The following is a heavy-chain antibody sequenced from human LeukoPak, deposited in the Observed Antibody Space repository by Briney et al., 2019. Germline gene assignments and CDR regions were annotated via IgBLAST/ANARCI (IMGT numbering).Heavy chain of an antibody. CDR3: ARAKAEYQLLYASYFDY. D-gene: IGHD2-2*02. Sequence: GGSLGLSCAASGFTFSSYSMIWVRQAPGKGLEWVSSISSSSSYIYYADSVKGRFTISRDNAKNSLYLQMNSLRAEDTAVYYCARAKAEYQLLYASYFDYWGQGTLVTVSS. CDR1: GFTFSSYS. CDR2: ISSSSSYI. J-gene: IGHJ4*02. V-gene: IGHV3-21*01.